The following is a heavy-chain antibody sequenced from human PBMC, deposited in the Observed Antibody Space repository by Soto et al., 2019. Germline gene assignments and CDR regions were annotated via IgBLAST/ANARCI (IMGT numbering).Heavy chain of an antibody. V-gene: IGHV1-8*01. CDR2: MNPNSGNT. CDR3: ARGPGVVVPADGTLYYYYYYMDV. CDR1: GYTFTSYD. Sequence: ASVKVSCKASGYTFTSYDIKLVRQATGKGLEWMGWMNPNSGNTGYAQKFQGRVTMTRNTSISTAYMELSSLRSEDTAVYFCARGPGVVVPADGTLYYYYYYMDVWGKGTTVTVSS. D-gene: IGHD2-2*01. J-gene: IGHJ6*03.